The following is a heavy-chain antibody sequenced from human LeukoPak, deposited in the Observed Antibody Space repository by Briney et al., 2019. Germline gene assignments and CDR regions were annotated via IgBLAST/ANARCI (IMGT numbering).Heavy chain of an antibody. V-gene: IGHV3-43*01. J-gene: IGHJ6*03. CDR2: ISWDGVST. D-gene: IGHD6-6*01. CDR3: AKSAARLVSDYYYYMDV. Sequence: GGSLRLSCAASGFNFDDYTMHWVRQAPGKGLEWVSLISWDGVSTYYADSVKGRFTISRDNSKNSLYLQINSLRSEDTALYYCAKSAARLVSDYYYYMDVWGKGTTVTVSS. CDR1: GFNFDDYT.